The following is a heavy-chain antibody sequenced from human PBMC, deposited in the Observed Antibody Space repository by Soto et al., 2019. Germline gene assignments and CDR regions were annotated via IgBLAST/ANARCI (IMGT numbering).Heavy chain of an antibody. Sequence: PGGSLRLSCAASGFSFRTYAMSWVRQAPGKGLEWVSALSGSGNKTYYADSVRGRFTISRDNSKNTLYLQMHSLRVEDTAVYCCAKAIRLHFDYWGQGTVVTVSS. CDR1: GFSFRTYA. CDR2: LSGSGNKT. CDR3: AKAIRLHFDY. J-gene: IGHJ4*02. V-gene: IGHV3-23*01. D-gene: IGHD4-17*01.